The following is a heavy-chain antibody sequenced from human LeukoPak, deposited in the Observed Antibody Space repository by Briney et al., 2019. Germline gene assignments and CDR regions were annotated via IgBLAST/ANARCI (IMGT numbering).Heavy chain of an antibody. CDR3: ARDPVVVAIVDWFDL. CDR2: IKQDGNEK. J-gene: IGHJ5*02. CDR1: GFTFSSYW. D-gene: IGHD2-2*01. V-gene: IGHV3-7*01. Sequence: PGGSLRLSCAASGFTFSSYWMSWVRQAPGKGLEWVANIKQDGNEKYYVESVKGRFTISRDNAKNSLYLQMNSLRAEDTAVYYCARDPVVVAIVDWFDLWGQGTLVTVSS.